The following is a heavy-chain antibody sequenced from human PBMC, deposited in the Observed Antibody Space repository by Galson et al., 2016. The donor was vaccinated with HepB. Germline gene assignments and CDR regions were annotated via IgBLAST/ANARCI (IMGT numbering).Heavy chain of an antibody. CDR1: GGSFNDYY. Sequence: SETLSLTCAVSGGSFNDYYWSWIRQPPEKGLEWIGEIHPSGSAHYNPSLTSRVTISLHTSKRQFSLTLSSVPAAETAVYYCASGMDQAKIGHWGQGALVTVSS. CDR2: IHPSGSA. J-gene: IGHJ4*02. D-gene: IGHD2-2*03. V-gene: IGHV4-34*01. CDR3: ASGMDQAKIGH.